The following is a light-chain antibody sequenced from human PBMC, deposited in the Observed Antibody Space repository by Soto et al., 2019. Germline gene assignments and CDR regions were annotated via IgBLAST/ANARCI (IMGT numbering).Light chain of an antibody. CDR3: QHSYRTSRM. J-gene: IGKJ1*01. CDR2: AAS. V-gene: IGKV1-39*01. Sequence: DIPMTQFPSSLSASVGDKISITCRASQDVGTYLNWYQQKPGRAPNLLISAASSVQGGVPSRFSGSGSGTDFTLTISSLQPEDFATYYCQHSYRTSRMFGQGTKVDLK. CDR1: QDVGTY.